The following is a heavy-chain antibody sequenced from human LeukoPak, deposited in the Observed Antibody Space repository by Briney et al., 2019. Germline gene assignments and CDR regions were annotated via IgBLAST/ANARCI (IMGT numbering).Heavy chain of an antibody. D-gene: IGHD3-22*01. CDR1: GGSFSGYY. CDR2: INHSGST. Sequence: PSETLSLTCAVYGGSFSGYYWSWIRQPPGKGLEWIGEINHSGSTNYNPSLKSRVTISVDTSKNQFSLKLSSVTAADTAVYYCARAKYYYDSSGYFSPYYYYMDVWGKGTTVTVSS. J-gene: IGHJ6*03. CDR3: ARAKYYYDSSGYFSPYYYYMDV. V-gene: IGHV4-34*01.